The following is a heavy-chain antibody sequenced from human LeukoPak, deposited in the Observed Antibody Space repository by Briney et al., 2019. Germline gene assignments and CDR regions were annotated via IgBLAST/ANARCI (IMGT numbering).Heavy chain of an antibody. CDR1: GGSITSDSYY. D-gene: IGHD2-15*01. J-gene: IGHJ4*02. V-gene: IGHV4-61*01. CDR2: IFYSGRT. CDR3: ARDRYCSGGSCSHGFDY. Sequence: SETLSLTCTVSGGSITSDSYYWGWIRQPPGKGLEWIGYIFYSGRTNYNPSLKSRVTMSVDTSKNQFSLRLSSVTAADTAVYFCARDRYCSGGSCSHGFDYWGQGNIVIVSS.